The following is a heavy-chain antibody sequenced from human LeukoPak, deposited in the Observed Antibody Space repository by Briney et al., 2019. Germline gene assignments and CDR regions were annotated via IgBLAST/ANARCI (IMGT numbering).Heavy chain of an antibody. Sequence: PGGSLRLSCAVSGFNFSNYWMHWVRQAPGKGLVWVSRINSDGITTSYADSVKGRFTISRDHAKNTLYLQMNNLSVEDAAVYYCVRGYSSGYRLDYWGQGTLVTVSS. CDR1: GFNFSNYW. V-gene: IGHV3-74*01. D-gene: IGHD3-22*01. CDR2: INSDGITT. J-gene: IGHJ4*02. CDR3: VRGYSSGYRLDY.